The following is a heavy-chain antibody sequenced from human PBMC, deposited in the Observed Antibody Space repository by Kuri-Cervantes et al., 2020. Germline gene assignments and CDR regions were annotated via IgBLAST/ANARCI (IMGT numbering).Heavy chain of an antibody. D-gene: IGHD3-16*01. J-gene: IGHJ4*02. V-gene: IGHV4-59*01. CDR1: GGSISSYY. Sequence: SETLSLTCTVSGGSISSYYWSWIRQPPGKGLEWIGYIYYSGSTYYNPSLQSRVTMSVDTSKNQFSLKLSSVTAADTAVYYCARDRSGEFDYFDYWGQGTLVTGYS. CDR3: ARDRSGEFDYFDY. CDR2: IYYSGST.